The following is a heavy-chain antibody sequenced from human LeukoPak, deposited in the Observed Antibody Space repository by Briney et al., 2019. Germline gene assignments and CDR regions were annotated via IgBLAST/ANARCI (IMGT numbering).Heavy chain of an antibody. CDR3: AVDCSSPSCYGQSAFDI. Sequence: GGSPRLSCAASGFTFSRYAMNWVRQTPGKGLEWVSAISGSSGNTFYADSVRGRFTISRDNSKNTLYLQMSSLRAEDTAIYYCAVDCSSPSCYGQSAFDIWGQGTMVTVSS. J-gene: IGHJ3*02. CDR2: ISGSSGNT. D-gene: IGHD2-2*01. CDR1: GFTFSRYA. V-gene: IGHV3-23*01.